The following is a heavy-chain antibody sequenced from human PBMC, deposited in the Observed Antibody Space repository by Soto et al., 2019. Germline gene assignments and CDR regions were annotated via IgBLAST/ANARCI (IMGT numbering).Heavy chain of an antibody. CDR2: ISSSSSYI. J-gene: IGHJ4*02. D-gene: IGHD3-10*01. Sequence: EVQLVESGGGLVRPGGSLRLSCAASGFTFSSYTMNWVRQAPGKGLEWVSSISSSSSYIYYADSVKGRFTISRDNAKNSLPLQMDSLRAEDTAVFYCARDRGGRDFDYWAQGTLVTVSS. CDR3: ARDRGGRDFDY. CDR1: GFTFSSYT. V-gene: IGHV3-21*01.